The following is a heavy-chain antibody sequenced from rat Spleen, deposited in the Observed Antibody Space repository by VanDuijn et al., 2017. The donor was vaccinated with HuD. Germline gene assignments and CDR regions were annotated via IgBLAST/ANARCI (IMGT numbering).Heavy chain of an antibody. V-gene: IGHV5-25*01. CDR2: ISTGGGKS. J-gene: IGHJ2*01. D-gene: IGHD1-9*01. Sequence: EVQLVESGGGLVQPGRSLKLSCAASGFTYSNYVMAWFRQAPTKGLEWVASISTGGGKSYYSDSVRGRFTISRDNAKSTLSLQMDSLRSEDTATYYCARRHYGYTDYFDYWGQGVMVTVSS. CDR3: ARRHYGYTDYFDY. CDR1: GFTYSNYV.